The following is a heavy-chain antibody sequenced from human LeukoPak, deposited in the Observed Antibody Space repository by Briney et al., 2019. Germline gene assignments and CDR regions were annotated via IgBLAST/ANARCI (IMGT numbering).Heavy chain of an antibody. J-gene: IGHJ4*02. CDR1: GDSISSSSYY. Sequence: SETLSLTCTVSGDSISSSSYYWGWIRQPPGKGLEWIGSIYYSGSTYYNPSLKSRVTISVDTSKNQFSLKLSSVTAADTAVYYCARHWSIAARHYFDYWGQGTLVTVSS. CDR2: IYYSGST. D-gene: IGHD6-6*01. CDR3: ARHWSIAARHYFDY. V-gene: IGHV4-39*01.